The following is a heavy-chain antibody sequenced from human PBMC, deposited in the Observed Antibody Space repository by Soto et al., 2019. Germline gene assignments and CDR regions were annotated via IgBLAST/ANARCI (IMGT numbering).Heavy chain of an antibody. D-gene: IGHD3-22*01. Sequence: PGGSLRLSXAASGFTFSSYAMSWVRQAPGEGLEWVSAISGSGGSTYYADSVKDRFTISRDNSKNTLYLQMNSLRAEDTAVYYCAKYYYDSSGSPGSAFDYWGQGTLVTVSS. CDR1: GFTFSSYA. CDR3: AKYYYDSSGSPGSAFDY. CDR2: ISGSGGST. V-gene: IGHV3-23*01. J-gene: IGHJ4*02.